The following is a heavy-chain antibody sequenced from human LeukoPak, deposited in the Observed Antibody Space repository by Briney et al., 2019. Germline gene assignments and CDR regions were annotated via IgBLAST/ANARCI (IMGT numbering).Heavy chain of an antibody. D-gene: IGHD1-26*01. Sequence: PGGSLRLSCAASGFTFSDYYMSWIRQAPGKGLEWVSYISSSSSTIYYADSVKGRFTISRDNAKNSLYLQMNSLRAEDTAVHYCARDANPWELRPTLRYWGQGTLVTVPS. CDR3: ARDANPWELRPTLRY. CDR1: GFTFSDYY. J-gene: IGHJ4*02. V-gene: IGHV3-11*04. CDR2: ISSSSSTI.